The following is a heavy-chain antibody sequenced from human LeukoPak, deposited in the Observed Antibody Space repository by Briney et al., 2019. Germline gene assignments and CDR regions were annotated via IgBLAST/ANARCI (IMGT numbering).Heavy chain of an antibody. CDR1: GGSFSGNY. CDR3: ARVLDFIARPCDS. CDR2: SSPTGDIT. V-gene: IGHV4-34*01. Sequence: PSETLSLTCAVYGGSFSGNYWTLIRQTPGRGLEWIGESSPTGDITGYNPSLKGRATISVDSSKNQFSLKLTSVTAADTGVYYCARVLDFIARPCDSWGPGTLVTVSS. D-gene: IGHD4/OR15-4a*01. J-gene: IGHJ4*02.